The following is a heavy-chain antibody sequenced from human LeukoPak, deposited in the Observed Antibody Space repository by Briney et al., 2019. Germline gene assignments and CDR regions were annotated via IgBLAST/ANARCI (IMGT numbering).Heavy chain of an antibody. CDR2: INPSGGST. Sequence: ASVKVSCKASGYTFTSYYMHWVRQAPGQGLEWMGIINPSGGSTSYAQKFQGRVTMTRDTSTSTVYMELSSLRSEDTAVYYCARDWAGIQLWSGYFDYWGRGTLVTVSS. D-gene: IGHD5-18*01. J-gene: IGHJ4*02. CDR3: ARDWAGIQLWSGYFDY. CDR1: GYTFTSYY. V-gene: IGHV1-46*01.